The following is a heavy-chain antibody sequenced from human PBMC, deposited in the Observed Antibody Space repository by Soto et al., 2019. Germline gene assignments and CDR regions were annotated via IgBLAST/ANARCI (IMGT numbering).Heavy chain of an antibody. J-gene: IGHJ4*02. CDR3: AITPRKVVTAASYFDC. D-gene: IGHD2-2*01. Sequence: QVQLVQSGAEVKKPGSSVKVSCKASRGTFSLYTINWVRQAPGQGLEWMGGIIPVFGTTNYAQKFQGRVTITAAECTSTADMEVSSLRSEDTAVYYCAITPRKVVTAASYFDCWGQGTLVTVSS. V-gene: IGHV1-69*01. CDR1: RGTFSLYT. CDR2: IIPVFGTT.